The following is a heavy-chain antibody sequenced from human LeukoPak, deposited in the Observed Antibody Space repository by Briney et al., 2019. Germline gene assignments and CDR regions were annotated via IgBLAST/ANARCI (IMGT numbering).Heavy chain of an antibody. CDR3: ARGPLGRTMIVVVPHGVRAFDI. CDR2: ISAYNGNT. CDR1: GYTFTSCG. D-gene: IGHD3-22*01. Sequence: EASVKVSCKASGYTFTSCGISWVRQAPGQGLEWMGWISAYNGNTNYAQKLQGRVTMTTDTSTSTAYMELRSLRSDDTAVYYCARGPLGRTMIVVVPHGVRAFDIWGQGTMVTVSS. V-gene: IGHV1-18*01. J-gene: IGHJ3*02.